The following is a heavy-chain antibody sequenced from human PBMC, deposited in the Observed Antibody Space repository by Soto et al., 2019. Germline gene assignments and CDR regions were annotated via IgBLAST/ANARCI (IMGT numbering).Heavy chain of an antibody. J-gene: IGHJ2*01. CDR2: INPSGGST. CDR1: GYTFTSYY. Sequence: ASVKVSCKASGYTFTSYYMHWVRQAPGQGLEWMGIINPSGGSTSYAQKFQGRVTMTRDTSTSTVYMELSSLRSEDTAVYYCARGRGISILSTAAERKQFDLSARRSLDT. V-gene: IGHV1-46*01. D-gene: IGHD3-9*01. CDR3: ARGRGISILSTAAERKQFDL.